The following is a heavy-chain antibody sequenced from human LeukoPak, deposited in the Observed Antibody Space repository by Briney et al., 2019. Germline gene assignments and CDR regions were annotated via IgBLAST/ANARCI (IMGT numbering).Heavy chain of an antibody. Sequence: SETLSLTCTVSGGSISSYYWSWIRQPAGKGLEWIGRTYTSGGINYNPSLKNRVTMSVDTSKNQFSLKLSSVTAADTAVYYCVRGGYYYGPSDWGQGTLVTVSS. CDR2: TYTSGGI. V-gene: IGHV4-4*07. J-gene: IGHJ4*02. CDR3: VRGGYYYGPSD. D-gene: IGHD3-10*01. CDR1: GGSISSYY.